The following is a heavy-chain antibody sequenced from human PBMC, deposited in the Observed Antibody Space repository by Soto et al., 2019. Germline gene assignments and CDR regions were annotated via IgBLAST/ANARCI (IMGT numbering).Heavy chain of an antibody. CDR2: IKSKTDGGTT. J-gene: IGHJ4*02. CDR3: TTDLYYDYIWGSYRHADY. V-gene: IGHV3-15*01. Sequence: GGSLRLSCAASGFTFSNAWMSWVRQAPGKGLEWVGRIKSKTDGGTTDYAAPVKGRFTISRDDSKNTLYLQMNSLKTEDTAVYYCTTDLYYDYIWGSYRHADYWGQGTLVTVSS. CDR1: GFTFSNAW. D-gene: IGHD3-16*02.